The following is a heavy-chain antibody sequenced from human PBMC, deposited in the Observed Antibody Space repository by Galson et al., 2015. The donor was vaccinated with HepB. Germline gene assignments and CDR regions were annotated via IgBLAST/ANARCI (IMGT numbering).Heavy chain of an antibody. CDR3: TTDLSTGYSYGYYYYYGMDV. D-gene: IGHD5-18*01. J-gene: IGHJ6*02. CDR1: GFTFSNAW. V-gene: IGHV3-15*01. CDR2: IKSKTDGGTT. Sequence: SLRLSCAASGFTFSNAWMSWVRQAPGKGLEWVGRIKSKTDGGTTDYAAPVTGRFTISRDESKNTLYLQMNSLKTEDTAVYYCTTDLSTGYSYGYYYYYGMDVCGQGTTVTVSS.